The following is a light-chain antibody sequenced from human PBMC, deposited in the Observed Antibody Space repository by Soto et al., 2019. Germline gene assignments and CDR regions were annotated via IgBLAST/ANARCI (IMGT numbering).Light chain of an antibody. J-gene: IGLJ1*01. CDR2: HVT. CDR3: CSLTTSHTYV. V-gene: IGLV2-14*03. Sequence: QSALTQPASVSGSPGQSITISCAGTSSDPTSYNYVSWYQQHPGQAPKLMIYHVTYRPSGVSNRYSGSKSGNSASLTISGLQADDEADYYCCSLTTSHTYVFGSGTKLTVL. CDR1: SSDPTSYNY.